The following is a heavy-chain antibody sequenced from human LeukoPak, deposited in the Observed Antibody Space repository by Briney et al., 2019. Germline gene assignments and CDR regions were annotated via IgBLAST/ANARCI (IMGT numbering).Heavy chain of an antibody. V-gene: IGHV3-23*01. CDR3: AKLPYQHGYNPTFDY. Sequence: GGSLRLSCAASGFTFSSYAMSWVRQVPGKGLEWVSAISGSGGSTYYADSVKGRFTISRDNSKNTLYLQMNSLRAEDTAVYYCAKLPYQHGYNPTFDYWGQGTLVTVSS. CDR2: ISGSGGST. D-gene: IGHD5-24*01. J-gene: IGHJ4*02. CDR1: GFTFSSYA.